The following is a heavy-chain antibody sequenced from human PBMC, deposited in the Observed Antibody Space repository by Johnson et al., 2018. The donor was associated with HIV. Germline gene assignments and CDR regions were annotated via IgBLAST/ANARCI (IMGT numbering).Heavy chain of an antibody. CDR3: ARGGGSSVAFDI. D-gene: IGHD1-26*01. CDR1: GFPFGDYA. V-gene: IGHV3-66*01. J-gene: IGHJ3*02. CDR2: IYSGGST. Sequence: EQLVESGGGLVEPGRSLRLSCTTSGFPFGDYAMSWFRQAPGKGLEWVSVIYSGGSTYYADSVKGRFTISRDNSKNTLYLQMNSLRAEDTAVYYCARGGGSSVAFDIWGQGTMVTVSS.